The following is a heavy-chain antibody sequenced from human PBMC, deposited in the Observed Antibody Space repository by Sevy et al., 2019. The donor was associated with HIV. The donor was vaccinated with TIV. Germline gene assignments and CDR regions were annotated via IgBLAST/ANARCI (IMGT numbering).Heavy chain of an antibody. D-gene: IGHD5-12*01. V-gene: IGHV4-39*02. CDR3: AREQAQVGGDDPFVY. CDR2: IYYSGST. CDR1: GGSISSSSYY. Sequence: SETLSLTCTVSGGSISSSSYYWGWIRQPPGKGLEWIGSIYYSGSTYYNPSLKRRVTISVDTSKNQFSLKLSSVTAADTAVYYCAREQAQVGGDDPFVYWGQGTLVTDSS. J-gene: IGHJ4*02.